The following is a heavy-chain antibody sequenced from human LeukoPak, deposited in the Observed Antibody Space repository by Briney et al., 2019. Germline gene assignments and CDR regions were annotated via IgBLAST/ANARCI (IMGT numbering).Heavy chain of an antibody. V-gene: IGHV3-23*01. CDR3: AKGTTGLSSSWLFAY. Sequence: PVRSLRLSCAASGVTFSSDGMRGVCQAPGKGLEWVSALSGSGISTYYADSVRGRFTISRHNSKNTLYLQMHSLRAEHTALYYCAKGTTGLSSSWLFAYWGQGPLVTVSS. CDR2: LSGSGIST. J-gene: IGHJ4*01. D-gene: IGHD6-13*01. CDR1: GVTFSSDG.